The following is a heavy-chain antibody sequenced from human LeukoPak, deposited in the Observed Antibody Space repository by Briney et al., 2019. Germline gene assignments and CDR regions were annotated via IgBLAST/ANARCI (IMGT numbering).Heavy chain of an antibody. V-gene: IGHV1-69*13. CDR1: GGTFSSYA. Sequence: GASVKVSCKASGGTFSSYAISWVRQAPGQGLEWMGGIIPIFGTANYAQKFQGRVTITADESTSTAYMELSSLRSADTAVYYCARVIEHYDFWSGYYTSLNWFDPWGQGTLVTVSS. J-gene: IGHJ5*02. D-gene: IGHD3-3*01. CDR3: ARVIEHYDFWSGYYTSLNWFDP. CDR2: IIPIFGTA.